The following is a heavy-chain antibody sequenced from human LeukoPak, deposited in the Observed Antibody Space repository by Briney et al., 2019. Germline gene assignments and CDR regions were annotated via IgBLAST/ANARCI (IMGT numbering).Heavy chain of an antibody. J-gene: IGHJ5*02. Sequence: GGSLRLSCAASGFIFGRDSMNWVRQAPGRGLEWISYISRDSDIRYYADSVRGRFHISRDNARNSLYLQMNSLRVDDTAMYYCVRDNPRCCGVVTANIDDLWGQGTLVTVSS. D-gene: IGHD2-21*02. CDR3: VRDNPRCCGVVTANIDDL. CDR1: GFIFGRDS. V-gene: IGHV3-48*01. CDR2: ISRDSDIR.